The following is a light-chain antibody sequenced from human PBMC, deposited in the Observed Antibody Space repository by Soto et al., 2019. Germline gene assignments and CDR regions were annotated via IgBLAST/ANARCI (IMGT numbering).Light chain of an antibody. Sequence: EIVMTQSPATLSLSPGQRATLSCRASQSVSSKLAWYQQRPGQAPRLLIYSPSTRATGIPARFSGSGSGTEFTLTISSLQSEDFAVYYCHQYNHWLTWTFGQGTKVEIK. J-gene: IGKJ1*01. CDR2: SPS. CDR3: HQYNHWLTWT. CDR1: QSVSSK. V-gene: IGKV3-15*01.